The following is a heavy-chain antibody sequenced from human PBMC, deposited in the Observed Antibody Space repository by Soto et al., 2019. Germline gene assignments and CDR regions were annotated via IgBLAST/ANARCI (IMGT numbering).Heavy chain of an antibody. CDR3: ARQGTTVRASFRFWFDP. CDR1: GGSISSYY. D-gene: IGHD4-4*01. V-gene: IGHV4-59*08. J-gene: IGHJ5*02. Sequence: SETLSLTCTVSGGSISSYYWSWIRQPPGKGLEWIGYIYYSGSTNYNPSLKSRVTISVDTSKNQFSLKLSSVTAADTAVYYCARQGTTVRASFRFWFDPWGQGTLVTVSS. CDR2: IYYSGST.